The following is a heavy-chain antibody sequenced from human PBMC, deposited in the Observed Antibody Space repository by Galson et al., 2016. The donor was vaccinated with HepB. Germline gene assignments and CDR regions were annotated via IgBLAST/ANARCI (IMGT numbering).Heavy chain of an antibody. D-gene: IGHD4-17*01. CDR1: GFTFSDYA. Sequence: SLRLSCAASGFTFSDYAMSWVRQAPGKGLEWVSAVAGSGGSKYYARSVRGRFAISRDNSRNALHLQMDHLRVEDTALYYCAKETDYGGHFYFDSWGQGTLVIVSS. V-gene: IGHV3-23*01. CDR2: VAGSGGSK. CDR3: AKETDYGGHFYFDS. J-gene: IGHJ4*02.